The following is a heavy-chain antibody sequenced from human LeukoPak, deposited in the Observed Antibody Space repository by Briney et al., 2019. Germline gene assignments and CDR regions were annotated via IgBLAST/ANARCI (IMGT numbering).Heavy chain of an antibody. CDR3: AASITMFDY. CDR2: IKEDGSVK. J-gene: IGHJ4*02. V-gene: IGHV3-7*02. Sequence: GGSLRLSCAASGFTFSRYWMSWVRQAPGKGLEWVANIKEDGSVKYYVESVKGRFTISRDNAKNSLYLQMNSLRAEDTAVYYCAASITMFDYWGQGTLLTVSS. CDR1: GFTFSRYW. D-gene: IGHD3-10*01.